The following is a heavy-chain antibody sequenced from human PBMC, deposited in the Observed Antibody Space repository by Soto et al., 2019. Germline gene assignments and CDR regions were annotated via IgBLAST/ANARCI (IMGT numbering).Heavy chain of an antibody. CDR2: ISGGGDST. CDR3: AKDRIATTGTLYGLDC. CDR1: GFTFSNYA. J-gene: IGHJ4*02. D-gene: IGHD6-13*01. Sequence: GGSLRLSCAASGFTFSNYAMSWVRQAPGKGLEWVSGISGGGDSTYYADSGKGRFTISRDNTKTTLYLQMNTVRADDTDVYYCAKDRIATTGTLYGLDCWGQGTLVTVSS. V-gene: IGHV3-23*01.